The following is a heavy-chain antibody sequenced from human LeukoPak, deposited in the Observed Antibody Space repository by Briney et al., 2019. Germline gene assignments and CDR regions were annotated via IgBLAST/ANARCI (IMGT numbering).Heavy chain of an antibody. CDR1: GFTFSDYY. Sequence: GGSLRLSCAASGFTFSDYYMSWIRQAPGKGLEWVSYISSSGSTIYYADSVKGRFTISRDNAKNSQYLQMTSLSSEDTAVYSCPRDCSSTSCYTSYYYGMDVWGQGSTVTVSS. V-gene: IGHV3-11*01. CDR2: ISSSGSTI. CDR3: PRDCSSTSCYTSYYYGMDV. J-gene: IGHJ6*01. D-gene: IGHD2-2*02.